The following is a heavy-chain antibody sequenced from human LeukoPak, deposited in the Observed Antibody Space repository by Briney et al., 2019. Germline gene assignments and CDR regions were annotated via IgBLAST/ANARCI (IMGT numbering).Heavy chain of an antibody. CDR3: VSEIVGATYFDD. V-gene: IGHV1-2*02. J-gene: IGHJ4*02. D-gene: IGHD1-26*01. CDR2: INPNSGGT. Sequence: SVKVSCKASGYTFTGYYMHWVRQAPGQGLEWMGWINPNSGGTNYAQKFQGRVTMTRDTSISTAYMELSSLSSEDTAVYYCVSEIVGATYFDDWGQGTLVTVSS. CDR1: GYTFTGYY.